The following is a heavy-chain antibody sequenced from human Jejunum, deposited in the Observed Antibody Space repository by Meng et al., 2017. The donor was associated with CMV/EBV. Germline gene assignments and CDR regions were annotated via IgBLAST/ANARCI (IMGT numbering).Heavy chain of an antibody. CDR2: IDPSGST. Sequence: GGAFSGYYWSWNRQTPGKGLEWIGEIDPSGSTYYNPSLRSPVTISVDTSKNQFSLRLRSVTAADTAVYYCARVFGQGYIHYGLDFWGQGTTVTVSS. CDR3: ARVFGQGYIHYGLDF. V-gene: IGHV4-34*01. J-gene: IGHJ6*02. D-gene: IGHD5-24*01. CDR1: GGAFSGYY.